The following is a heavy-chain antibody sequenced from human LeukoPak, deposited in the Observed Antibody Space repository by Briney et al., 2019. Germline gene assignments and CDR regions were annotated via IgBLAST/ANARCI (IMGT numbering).Heavy chain of an antibody. J-gene: IGHJ4*02. V-gene: IGHV3-23*01. Sequence: GGSLRLSCVASGFTFSSYAMSWVRQAPGKGLEWVSAISGSGGSTYYADSVKGRFTISRDNSKNTLYLQMNSLRAEDTAVYYCANHLACGSTSCPPFDDWGQGTLVTVSS. CDR1: GFTFSSYA. CDR3: ANHLACGSTSCPPFDD. CDR2: ISGSGGST. D-gene: IGHD2-2*01.